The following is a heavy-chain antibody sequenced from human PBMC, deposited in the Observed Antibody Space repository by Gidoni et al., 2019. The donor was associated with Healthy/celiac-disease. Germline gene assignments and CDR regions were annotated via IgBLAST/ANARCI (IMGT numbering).Heavy chain of an antibody. CDR1: GFTFSSYG. CDR3: AKGLEEYGSGSYYTYPDAFDI. CDR2: ISYDGSNK. V-gene: IGHV3-30*18. J-gene: IGHJ3*02. Sequence: QVQLVESGGGVVQPGRSLRLSCAASGFTFSSYGMHWVRQAPGKGLEWVAVISYDGSNKYYADSVKGRFTISRDNSKNTLYLQMNSLRAEDTAVYDCAKGLEEYGSGSYYTYPDAFDIWGQGTMVTVSS. D-gene: IGHD3-10*01.